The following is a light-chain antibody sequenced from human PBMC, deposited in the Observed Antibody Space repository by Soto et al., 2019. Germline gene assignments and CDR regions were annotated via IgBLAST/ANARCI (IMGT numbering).Light chain of an antibody. CDR1: QSVSSSY. V-gene: IGKV3-20*01. Sequence: EIVLTQSPGTLSLSPGERATLSCRASQSVSSSYLAWYRQKPGQAPRLLIYGASSRATGIPDRFSGSGSGTDFTLTISGLELEDFAVYYCQQYGSSSLTFGGGTKVQIK. J-gene: IGKJ4*01. CDR3: QQYGSSSLT. CDR2: GAS.